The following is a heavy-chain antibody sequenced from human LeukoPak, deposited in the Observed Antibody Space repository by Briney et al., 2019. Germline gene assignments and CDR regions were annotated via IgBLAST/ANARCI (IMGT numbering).Heavy chain of an antibody. CDR2: ISGSSSYI. CDR3: ARDGGYGDYDY. CDR1: GFAFNTYS. J-gene: IGHJ4*02. V-gene: IGHV3-21*04. D-gene: IGHD4-17*01. Sequence: GGSLILSCAASGFAFNTYSMDWVRQAPGKELERVSSISGSSSYIYYADSVKGRLTISRDNSKNTLYLQMNSLRAEDTAVYYCARDGGYGDYDYWGQGTLVTVSS.